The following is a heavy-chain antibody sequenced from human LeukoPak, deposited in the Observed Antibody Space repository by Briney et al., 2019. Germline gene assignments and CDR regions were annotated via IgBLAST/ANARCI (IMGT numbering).Heavy chain of an antibody. V-gene: IGHV4-39*01. J-gene: IGHJ4*02. CDR3: ASSRWYVGRIDY. D-gene: IGHD6-13*01. CDR1: GGSISSSSYY. Sequence: SDTLSLTCTVSGGSISSSSYYWGWIRQPPGKGLEWIGSIYYSGSTYYNPSLKCRVTISVDTSKNQFSLKLSSVTAADTAVYYCASSRWYVGRIDYWGQGTLVTVSS. CDR2: IYYSGST.